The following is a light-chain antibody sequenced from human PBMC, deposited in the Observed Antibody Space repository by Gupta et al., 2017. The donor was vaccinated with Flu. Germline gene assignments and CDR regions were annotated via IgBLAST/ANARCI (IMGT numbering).Light chain of an antibody. CDR1: QSILYGSNNQNF. V-gene: IGKV4-1*01. CDR3: QQYIATPQT. J-gene: IGKJ1*01. Sequence: DIVMTQSPDSLSASLGERATINCKSSQSILYGSNNQNFLAWYQQKPRQPPKLLIYWASTRESGVPDRFSDSGSGTDFTLTISSLQAEDVAVYYCQQYIATPQTFGQGTKVEVK. CDR2: WAS.